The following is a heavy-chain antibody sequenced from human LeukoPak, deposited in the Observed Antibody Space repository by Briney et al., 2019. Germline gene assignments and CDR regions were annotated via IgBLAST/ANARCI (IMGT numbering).Heavy chain of an antibody. J-gene: IGHJ4*02. Sequence: ASVKVSCKASEYTFSGYYIHWLRQAPGQGLEWMGWINFNSGGKIFAEKFQDRVTMARDTSISTAYMELSRLRSDDTAVYYCARQIVSGSMGCDFWGQGTLVTVSS. CDR2: INFNSGGK. CDR3: ARQIVSGSMGCDF. CDR1: EYTFSGYY. D-gene: IGHD2-21*01. V-gene: IGHV1-2*02.